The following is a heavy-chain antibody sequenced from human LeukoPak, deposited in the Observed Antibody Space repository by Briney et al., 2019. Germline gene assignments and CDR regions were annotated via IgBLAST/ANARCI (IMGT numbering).Heavy chain of an antibody. Sequence: ASVKVSCKASGYTFTSYYMHWVRQAPGQGLEWMGIINPSGGSTSYAQKFQGRVTMTRDMSTSTVYMELSSLRSEDTAVYYCARDSPYYYGSGXYQPWGXXXLVTVSS. CDR1: GYTFTSYY. J-gene: IGHJ5*02. V-gene: IGHV1-46*01. CDR2: INPSGGST. D-gene: IGHD3-10*01. CDR3: ARDSPYYYGSGXYQP.